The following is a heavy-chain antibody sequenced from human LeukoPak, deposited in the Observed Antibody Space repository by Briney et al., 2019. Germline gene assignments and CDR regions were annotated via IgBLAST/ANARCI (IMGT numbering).Heavy chain of an antibody. CDR1: GFTFSSYS. CDR3: ARARGVPSWFDP. V-gene: IGHV3-21*01. Sequence: GRSLRLSCAASGFTFSSYSMNWVRQAPGKGLEWVSSISSSSSYIYYADSVKGRFTISRDNAKNSLYLQMNSLRAEDTAVYYCARARGVPSWFDPWGQGTLVTVSS. CDR2: ISSSSSYI. D-gene: IGHD3-10*01. J-gene: IGHJ5*02.